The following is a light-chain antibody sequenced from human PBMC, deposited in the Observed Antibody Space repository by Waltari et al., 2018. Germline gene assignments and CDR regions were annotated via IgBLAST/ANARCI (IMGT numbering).Light chain of an antibody. V-gene: IGKV3-20*01. J-gene: IGKJ2*01. Sequence: EGVLTQSPGTMSLSAGGRVTLSCRASKTIKSSHLAWYQQKAGQAPRLLIYGASSRATGIPDRFSGGGSGTAFTLTIHRLQPEDFAVYHCQQYGSSPYTFGQGTKLAIK. CDR1: KTIKSSH. CDR2: GAS. CDR3: QQYGSSPYT.